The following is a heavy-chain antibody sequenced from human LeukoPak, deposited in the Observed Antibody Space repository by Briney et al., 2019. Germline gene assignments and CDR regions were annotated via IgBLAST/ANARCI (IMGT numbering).Heavy chain of an antibody. CDR3: ARDYGGSSPFDF. CDR2: ISSSGSDI. V-gene: IGHV3-48*03. Sequence: GGSLRLSCAASGFTFSNYEMHWVRQAPGKGLEWVSYISSSGSDIYYADSVKGRFTISRDNAKNSLYLHMNSLRAEDTAVYYCARDYGGSSPFDFWGQGTLVSVSS. J-gene: IGHJ4*02. D-gene: IGHD4-23*01. CDR1: GFTFSNYE.